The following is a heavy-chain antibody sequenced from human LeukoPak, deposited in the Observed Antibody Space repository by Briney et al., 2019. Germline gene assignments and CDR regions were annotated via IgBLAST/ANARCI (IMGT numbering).Heavy chain of an antibody. D-gene: IGHD2/OR15-2a*01. CDR3: ARVLFNYYYYGMDV. CDR2: ISGTGGTT. V-gene: IGHV3-23*01. CDR1: GFTFSNYS. Sequence: GGSLRLSCAASGFTFSNYSMSWVRQAPGKGLEWVSTISGTGGTTYYADSVKGRFTISRDNSKNTLFLQMNSLRAEDTAVYYCARVLFNYYYYGMDVWGQGTTVTVSS. J-gene: IGHJ6*02.